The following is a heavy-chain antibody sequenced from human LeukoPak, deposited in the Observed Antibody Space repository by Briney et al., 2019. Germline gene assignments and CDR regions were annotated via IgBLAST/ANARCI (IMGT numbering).Heavy chain of an antibody. CDR2: NSYDRSNK. J-gene: IGHJ4*02. D-gene: IGHD2-8*01. CDR1: GFTFSIYG. CDR3: ANEVYDY. Sequence: GGSLRLSCAASGFTFSIYGMHGVCRAPAKGLEWLAVNSYDRSNKSYADSVKGRLTISRHNSQHTLYLQMNSLRAEDPAVYYCANEVYDYWGQGTLVTVSS. V-gene: IGHV3-30*18.